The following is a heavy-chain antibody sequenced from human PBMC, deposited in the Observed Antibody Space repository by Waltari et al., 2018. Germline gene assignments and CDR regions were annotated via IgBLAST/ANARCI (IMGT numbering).Heavy chain of an antibody. V-gene: IGHV1-8*03. CDR1: GYTFTSYD. CDR2: MNPNSGNT. D-gene: IGHD3-3*01. CDR3: ASKYDLWSGYYTGAFDI. J-gene: IGHJ3*02. Sequence: QVQLVQSGAEVKKPGASVKVSCKASGYTFTSYDINWVRQATGQGLEWMGWMNPNSGNTGYAQKFQGRVTITRNTSISTAYMELSSLRSEDTAVYYCASKYDLWSGYYTGAFDIWGQGTMVTVSS.